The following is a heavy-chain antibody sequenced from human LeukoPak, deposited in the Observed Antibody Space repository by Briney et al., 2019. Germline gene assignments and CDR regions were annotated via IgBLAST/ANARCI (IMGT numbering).Heavy chain of an antibody. CDR1: GFTFSSYS. CDR3: ARVGSTVTTGYYYYYMDV. D-gene: IGHD4-17*01. J-gene: IGHJ6*03. Sequence: GRSLRLSCAASGFTFSSYSMKWVRQAPGKGLEWVSSIDSSSSYIYYTDSVKGRFTISRDNAKNSLHLQMNSLRAEDTAVYYCARVGSTVTTGYYYYYMDVWGKGTTVTVSS. CDR2: IDSSSSYI. V-gene: IGHV3-21*03.